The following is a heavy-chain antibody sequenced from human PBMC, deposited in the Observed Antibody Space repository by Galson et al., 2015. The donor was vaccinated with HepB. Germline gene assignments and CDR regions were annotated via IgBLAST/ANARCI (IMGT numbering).Heavy chain of an antibody. V-gene: IGHV6-1*01. CDR3: AYGFDV. J-gene: IGHJ6*02. CDR2: TYYRSKGYY. CDR1: GDSVSANSAA. Sequence: CAISGDSVSANSAAWNWIRQSPSRGFEWLGRTYYRSKGYYDYAESVKGRININPDTSRNQFSLQLNSVTPEDTAVHYCAYGFDVWGPGTTVTVSS.